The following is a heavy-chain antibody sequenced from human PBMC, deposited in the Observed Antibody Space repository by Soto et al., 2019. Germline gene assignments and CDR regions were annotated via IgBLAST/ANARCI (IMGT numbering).Heavy chain of an antibody. V-gene: IGHV3-15*07. CDR1: GFTFSTAW. D-gene: IGHD1-26*01. CDR2: VKTKTDGGTT. CDR3: ARGLVGYR. Sequence: PGGSLRLSCAASGFTFSTAWMNWVRQAPGKGLEWVGRVKTKTDGGTTDYAAPVTGRFTISRDDSKNTLYLQMDSLKIEDTAVYYCARGLVGYRWGQGTLVTVSS. J-gene: IGHJ5*02.